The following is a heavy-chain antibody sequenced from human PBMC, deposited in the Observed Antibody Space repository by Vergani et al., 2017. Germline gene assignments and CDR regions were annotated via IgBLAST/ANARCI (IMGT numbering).Heavy chain of an antibody. CDR2: IKQDGSEK. CDR3: AENYGIDYYYGMDV. D-gene: IGHD4-17*01. V-gene: IGHV3-7*03. Sequence: EVQLVESGGGLVQPGGSLRLSCAASGFMFSNYWMNWVRQAPGKGLEWVANIKQDGSEKYYVDSVRGRFTISRDNAKNSLYLQMNSLRAEDTAVYYCAENYGIDYYYGMDVWGQGTTVTVSS. CDR1: GFMFSNYW. J-gene: IGHJ6*02.